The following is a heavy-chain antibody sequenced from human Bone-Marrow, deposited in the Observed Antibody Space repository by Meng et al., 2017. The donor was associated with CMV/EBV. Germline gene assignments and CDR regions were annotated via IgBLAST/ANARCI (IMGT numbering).Heavy chain of an antibody. CDR1: VFSLTSGVG. Sequence: CTFSVFSLTSGVGVGWIRQPPGKALEWLALIYWDDDNRYSPSLKSRLTLTKDTSKNQVFLTMTNVDPVDTATYFCAHRQSAAGQFDYWGQGTLVTAPQ. J-gene: IGHJ4*02. CDR3: AHRQSAAGQFDY. V-gene: IGHV2-5*02. CDR2: IYWDDDN. D-gene: IGHD6-13*01.